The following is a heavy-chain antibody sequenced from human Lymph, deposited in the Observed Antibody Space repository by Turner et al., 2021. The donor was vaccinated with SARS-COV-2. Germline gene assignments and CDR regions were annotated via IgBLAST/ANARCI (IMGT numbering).Heavy chain of an antibody. CDR3: ARDLGTYGMDV. CDR2: IYSGGTT. V-gene: IGHV3-53*02. D-gene: IGHD6-13*01. CDR1: GIIVSRNY. Sequence: EVQLVETGGGLIQPGGSLRLSCAASGIIVSRNYMNWVRRAPGKGLEWVSVIYSGGTTYYADSVKGRFTISRDNSKNTLYLQMNSLRVEDTAVYYCARDLGTYGMDVWGQGTTVTVSS. J-gene: IGHJ6*02.